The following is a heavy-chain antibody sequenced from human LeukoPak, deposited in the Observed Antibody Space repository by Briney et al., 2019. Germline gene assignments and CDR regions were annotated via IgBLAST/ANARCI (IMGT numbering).Heavy chain of an antibody. D-gene: IGHD6-19*01. Sequence: ASVKVSCKASGYMFTTYYMHWVRQAPGQGLEWMGIINPSGGSTTYAQKFQGRVTITRDTSTSTVYMEVSSLRSEDTAVYFCASGGDSSGWYTPIDYRGQGTLVTVSS. V-gene: IGHV1-46*01. CDR3: ASGGDSSGWYTPIDY. J-gene: IGHJ4*02. CDR1: GYMFTTYY. CDR2: INPSGGST.